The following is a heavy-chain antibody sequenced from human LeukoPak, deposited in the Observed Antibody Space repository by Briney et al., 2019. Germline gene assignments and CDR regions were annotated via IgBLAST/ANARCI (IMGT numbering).Heavy chain of an antibody. Sequence: GGSLRLSCAASGFTFDDYGMSWVRQAPGKGLEWVSGINWNGGSTGYADSGKGRFTISRDNAKNSLYLQMNSLRAEDTALYHCARGGSSWYYYYMDVWGKGTTVTVSS. CDR2: INWNGGST. D-gene: IGHD6-13*01. CDR1: GFTFDDYG. CDR3: ARGGSSWYYYYMDV. V-gene: IGHV3-20*01. J-gene: IGHJ6*03.